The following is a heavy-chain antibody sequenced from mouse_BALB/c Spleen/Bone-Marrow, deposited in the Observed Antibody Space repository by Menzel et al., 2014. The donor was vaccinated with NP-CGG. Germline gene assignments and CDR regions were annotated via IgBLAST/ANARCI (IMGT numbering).Heavy chain of an antibody. J-gene: IGHJ3*01. CDR2: VNPNNGGT. D-gene: IGHD1-1*01. Sequence: EVQLQQSGPDPVKPGASVKISCKASGYSFTGYYMHWVKQSHGKSLEWIGRVNPNNGGTSYNQKFKGKAILTVDKSSSTAYMELRSLTSEDSAVYYCVLLRAWFAYWGQGTLVTVSA. V-gene: IGHV1-26*01. CDR1: GYSFTGYY. CDR3: VLLRAWFAY.